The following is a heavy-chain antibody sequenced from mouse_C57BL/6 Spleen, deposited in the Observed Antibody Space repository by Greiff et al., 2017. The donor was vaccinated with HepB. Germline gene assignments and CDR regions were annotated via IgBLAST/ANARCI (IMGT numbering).Heavy chain of an antibody. CDR2: FHPYNDDT. CDR1: GYTFTTYP. V-gene: IGHV1-47*01. J-gene: IGHJ2*01. CDR3: ARSYYSNSVYYFDY. Sequence: QVQLKQSGAELVKPGASVKMSCKASGYTFTTYPIEWMKQNHGKSLEWIGNFHPYNDDTKYNEKLKGKATLTVEKSSSTVYLELSRLTSDDSAVYYCARSYYSNSVYYFDYWGQGTTLTVSS. D-gene: IGHD2-5*01.